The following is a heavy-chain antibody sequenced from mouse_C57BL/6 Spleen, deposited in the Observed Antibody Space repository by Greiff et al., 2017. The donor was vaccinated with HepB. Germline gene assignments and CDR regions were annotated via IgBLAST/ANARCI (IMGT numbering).Heavy chain of an antibody. D-gene: IGHD2-3*01. V-gene: IGHV2-2*01. CDR2: IWSGGST. J-gene: IGHJ1*03. CDR1: GFSLTSYG. CDR3: ARSYDDPYWYFDV. Sequence: QVQLQQSGPGLVQPSQSLSITCTVSGFSLTSYGVHWVRQSPGKGLEWLGVIWSGGSTDYNAAFISRLSISKDNSKSQVFFKMNSLQADDTAIYYCARSYDDPYWYFDVWGTGTTVTVSS.